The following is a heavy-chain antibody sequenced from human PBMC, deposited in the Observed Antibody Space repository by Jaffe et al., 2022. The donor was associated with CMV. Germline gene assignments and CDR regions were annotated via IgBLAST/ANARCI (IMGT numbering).Heavy chain of an antibody. V-gene: IGHV3-9*01. J-gene: IGHJ4*02. CDR1: GFTFDDYA. D-gene: IGHD4-17*01. CDR3: ATDYGGNSGY. CDR2: ISWNSGSI. Sequence: EVQLVESGGGLVQPGRSLRLSCAASGFTFDDYAMHWVRQAPGKGLEWVSGISWNSGSIGYADSVKGRFTISRDNAKNSLYLQMNSLRAEDTALYYCATDYGGNSGYWGQGTLVTVSS.